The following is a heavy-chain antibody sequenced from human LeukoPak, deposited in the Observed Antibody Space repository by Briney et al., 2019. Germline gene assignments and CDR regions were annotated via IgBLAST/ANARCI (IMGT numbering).Heavy chain of an antibody. V-gene: IGHV1-18*01. Sequence: ASVKDSFKATGCTLPSYEINWVRPARGQGRAGMGCICAYNGNTNYAQKLQSRVTMTTDTSTSTAYMELRSLRSDCTAVYYCAREDTFGNYGSWSHTSFDYWGQGTLVTVSS. J-gene: IGHJ4*02. CDR2: ICAYNGNT. CDR1: GCTLPSYE. CDR3: AREDTFGNYGSWSHTSFDY. D-gene: IGHD3-10*01.